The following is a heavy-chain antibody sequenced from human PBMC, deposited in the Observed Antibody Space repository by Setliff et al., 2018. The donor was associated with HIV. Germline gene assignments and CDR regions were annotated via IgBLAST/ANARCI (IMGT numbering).Heavy chain of an antibody. V-gene: IGHV1-46*02. CDR3: ARLRGPGSPFDS. J-gene: IGHJ5*01. D-gene: IGHD5-12*01. CDR2: INPSDNRT. Sequence: ASVKVSCKASGYTFNNYYMHWVRQAPGQGLEWMGIINPSDNRTYYAQKFQGRVTMTRDTSTSSVYMELRSLRSEDTAVYYCARLRGPGSPFDSWGQGTLVTVSS. CDR1: GYTFNNYY.